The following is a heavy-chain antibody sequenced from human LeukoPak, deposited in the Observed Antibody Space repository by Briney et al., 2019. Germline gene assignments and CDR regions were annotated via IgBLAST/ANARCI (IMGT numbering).Heavy chain of an antibody. D-gene: IGHD3-22*01. CDR1: GVSISRYY. V-gene: IGHV4-4*07. CDR2: IYASGST. CDR3: ARAISNDDNSGYYY. J-gene: IGHJ4*02. Sequence: SETLSLTCTVSGVSISRYYWRWMPQPAGKGLECIGRIYASGSTKYNPSLKSRVTMSVDTSKNQFSLQLSSVTAADTAVYYCARAISNDDNSGYYYWGQGTLVTVSS.